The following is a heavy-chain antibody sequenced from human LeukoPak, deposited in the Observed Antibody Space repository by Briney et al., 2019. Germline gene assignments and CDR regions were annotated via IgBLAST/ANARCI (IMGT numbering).Heavy chain of an antibody. Sequence: GGSLRLSCAASGFTFSGHWMSWVRQAPGKGLEWVASIRQDGSEKHYVDSVEGRFTISRDNAKNSLHLQMNSLRAEDTAVYYCARGSSRPPNAFDIWGQGTLVTVSS. CDR3: ARGSSRPPNAFDI. J-gene: IGHJ3*02. CDR1: GFTFSGHW. D-gene: IGHD6-6*01. V-gene: IGHV3-7*01. CDR2: IRQDGSEK.